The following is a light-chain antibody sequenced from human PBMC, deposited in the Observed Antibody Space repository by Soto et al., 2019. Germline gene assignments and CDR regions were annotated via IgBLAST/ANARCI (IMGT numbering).Light chain of an antibody. CDR1: SSDIGGYIY. CDR3: SSYTRSSTLYV. Sequence: QSALTQPASVSGSPGQSITISCTGTSSDIGGYIYVSWYQQHPGKAPKLMIYAVSNRPSGVSNRFSGSKSGNTASLTISGLQTEDEADYYCSSYTRSSTLYVFGTGTKLTVL. CDR2: AVS. V-gene: IGLV2-14*01. J-gene: IGLJ1*01.